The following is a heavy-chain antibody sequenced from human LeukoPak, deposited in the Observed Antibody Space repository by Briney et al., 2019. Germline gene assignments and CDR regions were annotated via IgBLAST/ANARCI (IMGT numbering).Heavy chain of an antibody. CDR1: GFTFSTYG. V-gene: IGHV3-30*02. CDR3: AKDTLRSRAFDI. J-gene: IGHJ3*02. D-gene: IGHD2/OR15-2a*01. CDR2: IRYDGGDP. Sequence: GGSLRLSCAASGFTFSTYGMHWVRQAPGKGLEWVAFIRYDGGDPHYADSAKGRFTISRDNSKNTLYLQMNSLRAEDTAVYYCAKDTLRSRAFDIWGQGTMVTVSS.